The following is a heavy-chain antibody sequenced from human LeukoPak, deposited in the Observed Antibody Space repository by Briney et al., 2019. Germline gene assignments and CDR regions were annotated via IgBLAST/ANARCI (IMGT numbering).Heavy chain of an antibody. CDR2: ISWNSGSI. CDR3: AKDRGEVHYYGMDV. J-gene: IGHJ6*02. CDR1: GFTFDDYA. D-gene: IGHD3-10*01. Sequence: GRSLRLSCAASGFTFDDYAMHWVRQAPGKGLEWVSGISWNSGSIGYADSVKGRVTISRDNAKNSLYLQMNSLRAEDTALYYCAKDRGEVHYYGMDVWGQGTTVTVSS. V-gene: IGHV3-9*01.